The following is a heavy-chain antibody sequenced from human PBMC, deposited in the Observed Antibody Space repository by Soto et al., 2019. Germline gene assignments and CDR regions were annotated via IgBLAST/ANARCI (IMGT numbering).Heavy chain of an antibody. Sequence: GGSLRLSCAASGFTFSDYYMSWIRHAPGKGLEWVSYISSSGSTIYYADSVKGRFTISRDNAKNSLYLQMNSLRAEDTAVYYCAKTSYYDSSGYYAYWGQGTLVTVSS. J-gene: IGHJ4*02. CDR1: GFTFSDYY. CDR2: ISSSGSTI. D-gene: IGHD3-22*01. V-gene: IGHV3-11*01. CDR3: AKTSYYDSSGYYAY.